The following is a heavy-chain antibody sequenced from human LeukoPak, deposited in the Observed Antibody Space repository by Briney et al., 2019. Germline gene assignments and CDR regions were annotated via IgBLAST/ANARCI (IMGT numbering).Heavy chain of an antibody. D-gene: IGHD5-12*01. CDR3: ARSYGGYTDS. Sequence: GGSLRLSCAASGFTFSSYTMSWVRQAPGKGLEWVSTITTSDGNTYYADSVKGRFTISRDNAKNSLYLQMNSLRDEDTAVYYCARSYGGYTDSWGQGTLVTVSS. J-gene: IGHJ4*02. V-gene: IGHV3-48*02. CDR1: GFTFSSYT. CDR2: ITTSDGNT.